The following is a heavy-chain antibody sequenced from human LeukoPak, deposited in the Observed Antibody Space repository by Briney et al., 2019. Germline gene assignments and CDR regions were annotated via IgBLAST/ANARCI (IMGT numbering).Heavy chain of an antibody. CDR2: IWYDGSNK. CDR1: GFTFSSYG. V-gene: IGHV3-33*01. J-gene: IGHJ4*02. Sequence: GGSPRLSCAASGFTFSSYGIHWVRQAPGKGLGWVAVIWYDGSNKYYADSVKGRFTISRDNSKNTLYLQMNSLRAEDTAIYYCARDRELTTAVIDYWGQGTLVTVSS. D-gene: IGHD4/OR15-4a*01. CDR3: ARDRELTTAVIDY.